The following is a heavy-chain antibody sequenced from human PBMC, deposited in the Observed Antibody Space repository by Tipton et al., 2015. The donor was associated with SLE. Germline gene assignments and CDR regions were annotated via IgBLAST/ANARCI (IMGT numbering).Heavy chain of an antibody. J-gene: IGHJ4*02. CDR1: GGSISSYY. Sequence: TLSLTCTVSGGSISSYYWTWIRQPPGKGLEWIGYISWIGSTNYNPSLKSRVTMSVDTSKNQFSLKLSSVTAADTAVYYCARGGTYHDSSGNIDYWGQGPLVTASS. CDR3: ARGGTYHDSSGNIDY. V-gene: IGHV4-59*01. CDR2: ISWIGST. D-gene: IGHD3-22*01.